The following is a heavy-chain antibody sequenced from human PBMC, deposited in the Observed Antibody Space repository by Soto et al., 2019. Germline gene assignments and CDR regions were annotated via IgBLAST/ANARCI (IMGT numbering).Heavy chain of an antibody. V-gene: IGHV3-30-3*01. CDR3: AREMEDYSNYFDY. CDR1: GFTFSSYA. CDR2: ISYDGSNK. Sequence: SGGSLRLSCAASGFTFSSYAMHWVRQAPGKGLEWVAVISYDGSNKYYADSVKGRFTISRDNSKNTLYLQMNSLRAEDTAVYYCAREMEDYSNYFDYWGQGTLVTVSS. D-gene: IGHD4-4*01. J-gene: IGHJ4*02.